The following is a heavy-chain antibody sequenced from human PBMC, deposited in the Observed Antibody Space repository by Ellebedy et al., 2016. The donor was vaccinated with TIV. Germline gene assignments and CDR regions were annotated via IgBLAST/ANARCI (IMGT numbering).Heavy chain of an antibody. D-gene: IGHD6-13*01. Sequence: GESLKISXAASGFTFSTYTMHWVRQAPGKGLEWVSSISSRGNFIYYSDSVKGRFTISRDDMEGLLYLQMNSLRAEDTALYYCAKYPTTAGRRIDYWGQGTLVTVSS. V-gene: IGHV3-21*04. CDR3: AKYPTTAGRRIDY. CDR1: GFTFSTYT. CDR2: ISSRGNFI. J-gene: IGHJ4*02.